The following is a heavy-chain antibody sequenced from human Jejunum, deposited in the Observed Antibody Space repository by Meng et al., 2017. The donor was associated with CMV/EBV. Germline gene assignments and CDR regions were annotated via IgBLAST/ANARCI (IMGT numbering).Heavy chain of an antibody. CDR3: AGGPGASTREVFDY. Sequence: SFSFASVNVYCLRWIPQSARKGLAWIVPFYSSDTYNPPPSLDSRITMSLSTSTNQFSLHLRSVTAAATASYYCAGGPGASTREVFDYWGLGTLVTVSS. CDR1: FASVNVYC. D-gene: IGHD1-26*01. V-gene: IGHV4-4*07. CDR2: FYSSDTY. J-gene: IGHJ4*02.